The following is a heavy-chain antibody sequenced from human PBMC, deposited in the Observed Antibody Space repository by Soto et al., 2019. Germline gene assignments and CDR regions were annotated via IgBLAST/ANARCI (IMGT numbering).Heavy chain of an antibody. CDR1: EYTFTGYY. Sequence: ASVKVSCKASEYTFTGYYMHWVRQAPGQGLEWMGWINPNSGGTNYAQKFQGRVTMTRDTSISTAYMELSRLRSDDTAVYYCARTGYSSGWVDYWGQGTLVTVSS. J-gene: IGHJ4*02. CDR3: ARTGYSSGWVDY. CDR2: INPNSGGT. V-gene: IGHV1-2*02. D-gene: IGHD6-19*01.